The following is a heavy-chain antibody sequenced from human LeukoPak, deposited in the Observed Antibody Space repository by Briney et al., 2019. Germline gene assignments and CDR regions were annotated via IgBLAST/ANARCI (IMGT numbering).Heavy chain of an antibody. CDR3: ARMNYVSSGWGAPFDY. J-gene: IGHJ4*02. V-gene: IGHV3-23*01. CDR2: ISGSDGST. D-gene: IGHD1-7*01. CDR1: GFTFTGYA. Sequence: GGSLRLSCAASGFTFTGYAMSWVRQAPGKGLEWVSTISGSDGSTYYADSVKGRFTISRDNAKNSLYLQMNSLRAEDTAVYYCARMNYVSSGWGAPFDYWGQGTLVTVSS.